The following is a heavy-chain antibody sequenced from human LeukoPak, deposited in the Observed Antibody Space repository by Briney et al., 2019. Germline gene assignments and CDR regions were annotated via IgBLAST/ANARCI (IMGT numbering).Heavy chain of an antibody. D-gene: IGHD3-3*01. V-gene: IGHV4-59*01. Sequence: SETLSLTCTVSCGSISNYYWSWVRQPPGKGLEWIGYIYYSGNTNYNPSLKSRVTILVDTSKNQFSLKLTSVTAADTAVYYCARDTDFWSAYRFDYWGQGTLVTVSS. CDR3: ARDTDFWSAYRFDY. J-gene: IGHJ4*02. CDR2: IYYSGNT. CDR1: CGSISNYY.